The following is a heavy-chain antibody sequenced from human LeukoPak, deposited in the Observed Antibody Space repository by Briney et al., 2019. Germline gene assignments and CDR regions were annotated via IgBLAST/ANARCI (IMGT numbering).Heavy chain of an antibody. CDR1: GGTLGSHG. V-gene: IGHV1-69*05. D-gene: IGHD3-3*01. Sequence: ASVKVSCKASGGTLGSHGISWVRQAPGQGLEWMGGIIPLFGTANYAQKFQGRLTITTDESTNTAYMELSSLGSEDTAVYYCARVTYYDFWSASWYFQLWGQGTMVTVSS. J-gene: IGHJ1*01. CDR3: ARVTYYDFWSASWYFQL. CDR2: IIPLFGTA.